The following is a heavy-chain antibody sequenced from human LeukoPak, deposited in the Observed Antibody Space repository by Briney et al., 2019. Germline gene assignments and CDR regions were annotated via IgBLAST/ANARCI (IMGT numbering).Heavy chain of an antibody. J-gene: IGHJ6*02. V-gene: IGHV1-69*02. CDR1: GGTFSSYT. D-gene: IGHD1-14*01. CDR2: IIPILGIA. Sequence: SVKVSCKASGGTFSSYTISWVRQAPGQGLEWMGRIIPILGIANYAQKFQGRVTITADKSTSTAYMELSSLRSEDTAVYYCARVNGPPYYYYGMGVWGQGTTVTVSS. CDR3: ARVNGPPYYYYGMGV.